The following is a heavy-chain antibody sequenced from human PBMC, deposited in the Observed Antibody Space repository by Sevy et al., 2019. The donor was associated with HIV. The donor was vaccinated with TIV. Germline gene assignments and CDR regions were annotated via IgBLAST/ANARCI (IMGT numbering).Heavy chain of an antibody. CDR1: GFTFSSHE. CDR3: ARVFCAGNRDDAFDI. V-gene: IGHV3-48*03. CDR2: ITSSGSTM. D-gene: IGHD4-4*01. J-gene: IGHJ3*02. Sequence: GGSLRLSCAASGFTFSSHEMIWVRQAPGKGLEWVSYITSSGSTMYYADSVKGRFTISRDNAKNSLYLQMNSLRAEDTAIYYCARVFCAGNRDDAFDIWGQGTMVTVSS.